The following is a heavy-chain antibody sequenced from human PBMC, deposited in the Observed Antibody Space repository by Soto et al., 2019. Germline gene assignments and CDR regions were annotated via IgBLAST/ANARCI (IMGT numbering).Heavy chain of an antibody. D-gene: IGHD3-22*01. Sequence: EVQLVESGGGLVQPGGSLRLSCAACGFTLSSYWMHWVRQAPGKGLVWVSRINSDGSSTSYADSVKGRFTISRDNAKNTLYLQMNSLRAEDTAVYYCARDPGTGYYDSSGYYYDWGQGTLVTVSS. CDR3: ARDPGTGYYDSSGYYYD. V-gene: IGHV3-74*01. J-gene: IGHJ4*02. CDR1: GFTLSSYW. CDR2: INSDGSST.